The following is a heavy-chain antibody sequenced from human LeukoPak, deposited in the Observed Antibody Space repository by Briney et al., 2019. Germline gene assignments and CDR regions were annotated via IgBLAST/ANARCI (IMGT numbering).Heavy chain of an antibody. D-gene: IGHD2-2*01. Sequence: GGSLRLSCAASGFTFDDYAMHWVRQAPGKGLEWVAGISWNSGSIGYADSVKGRITISRDNAKNSLYLQMNSLRAEDTALYYCAKELGYCSSTSCWDFDYWGQGTLVTVSS. J-gene: IGHJ4*02. CDR1: GFTFDDYA. CDR2: ISWNSGSI. CDR3: AKELGYCSSTSCWDFDY. V-gene: IGHV3-9*01.